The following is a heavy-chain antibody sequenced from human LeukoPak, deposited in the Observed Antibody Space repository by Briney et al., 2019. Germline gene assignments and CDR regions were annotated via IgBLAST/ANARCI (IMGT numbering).Heavy chain of an antibody. D-gene: IGHD6-13*01. Sequence: GASVKVSCKASGYTFTGYYMHWVRQAPGQGLEWMGWINPNSGGTNYAQKFQGRVTMTRDTSISTAYMELSRLRSDDTAVYYCVAEEEWAAAGTFDYWGQGTLVTVSS. CDR1: GYTFTGYY. CDR3: VAEEEWAAAGTFDY. V-gene: IGHV1-2*02. CDR2: INPNSGGT. J-gene: IGHJ4*02.